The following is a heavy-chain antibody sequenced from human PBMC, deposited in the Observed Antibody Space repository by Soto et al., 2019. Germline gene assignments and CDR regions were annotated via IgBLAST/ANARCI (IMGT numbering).Heavy chain of an antibody. V-gene: IGHV4-31*03. CDR2: IYYSGST. Sequence: QVQLQESGPGLVKPSQTLSLTCTVSGGSISSGGYYWSWIRQHPGKGLEWIGYIYYSGSTYYNPSLKSRVTISVDTSKHQFSLKLSSVTAADTAVYYCARAEATVTIYWFDPWGQGTLVTVSS. CDR1: GGSISSGGYY. CDR3: ARAEATVTIYWFDP. D-gene: IGHD4-17*01. J-gene: IGHJ5*02.